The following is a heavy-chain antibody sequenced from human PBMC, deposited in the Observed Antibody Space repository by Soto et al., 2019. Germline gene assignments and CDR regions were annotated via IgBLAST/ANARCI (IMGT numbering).Heavy chain of an antibody. CDR1: GYTFTSYG. J-gene: IGHJ6*02. CDR2: ISAYNGNT. V-gene: IGHV1-18*01. CDR3: ARVCYDSSADYYYYGMDV. D-gene: IGHD3-22*01. Sequence: ASVKVSCKASGYTFTSYGISWGRQAPGQGLEWMGWISAYNGNTNYAQKLQGRVAMTTDTSTSTAYMELRSLRSDDTAVYYCARVCYDSSADYYYYGMDVWGQGTTVTVSS.